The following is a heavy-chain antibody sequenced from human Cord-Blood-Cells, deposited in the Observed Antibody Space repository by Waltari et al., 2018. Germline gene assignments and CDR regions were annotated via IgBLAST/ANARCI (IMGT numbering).Heavy chain of an antibody. D-gene: IGHD2-2*01. Sequence: QVQLQESGPGLVKPSETLSLTCTVSGGSISSYHWSWIRQPPGKGLEWIGYIYYSGSTNYYTSHESRVTISVDTAKNQVSLKLSSGTAADTAVYYCASTGALGYCSSTSCAYYMDVWGKGTTVTVSS. CDR2: IYYSGST. V-gene: IGHV4-59*01. CDR3: ASTGALGYCSSTSCAYYMDV. CDR1: GGSISSYH. J-gene: IGHJ6*03.